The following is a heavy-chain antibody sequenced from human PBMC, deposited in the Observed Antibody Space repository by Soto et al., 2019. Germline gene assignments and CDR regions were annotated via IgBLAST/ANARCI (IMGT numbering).Heavy chain of an antibody. CDR3: ASLGRKAVAGIRVDDY. V-gene: IGHV3-30-3*01. J-gene: IGHJ4*02. D-gene: IGHD6-19*01. CDR1: GFTFSSYD. CDR2: ISYDGSNK. Sequence: QVQLVESGGGVVQPGRSLRLSCAASGFTFSSYDMHWVRQAPGKGLEWVAVISYDGSNKYYADSVKGRFTISRDNSKNTLYLQMNSLRAEDTAVYYCASLGRKAVAGIRVDDYWGQGTLVTVSS.